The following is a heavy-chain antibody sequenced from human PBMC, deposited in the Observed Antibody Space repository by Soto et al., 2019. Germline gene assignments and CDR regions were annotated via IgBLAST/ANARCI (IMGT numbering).Heavy chain of an antibody. D-gene: IGHD6-19*01. V-gene: IGHV2-5*02. CDR3: PHSQLKQWLVG. CDR1: GFSLSTSGVG. Sequence: QITLKESGPPLVKPTQTLTLTCTFSGFSLSTSGVGVGWIRQPPGKALEWLALIYWDDDKRYSPFLKSRLTTTNETSKNQVVLTMTNMDPVDTATYYCPHSQLKQWLVGWGQGTLVTVSS. CDR2: IYWDDDK. J-gene: IGHJ4*02.